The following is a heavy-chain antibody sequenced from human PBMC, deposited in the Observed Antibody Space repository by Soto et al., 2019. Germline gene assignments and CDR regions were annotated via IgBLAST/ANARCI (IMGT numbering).Heavy chain of an antibody. Sequence: PSETLSLTCTVSGGSISSYYWSWIRQPPGKGLEWIGYIYYSGSTNYNPSLKSRVTISVDTSKNQFSLKLSSVTAADTAVYYCASMTTVVTPPAGAFDIWGQGTMVT. CDR1: GGSISSYY. CDR3: ASMTTVVTPPAGAFDI. J-gene: IGHJ3*02. CDR2: IYYSGST. D-gene: IGHD4-17*01. V-gene: IGHV4-59*01.